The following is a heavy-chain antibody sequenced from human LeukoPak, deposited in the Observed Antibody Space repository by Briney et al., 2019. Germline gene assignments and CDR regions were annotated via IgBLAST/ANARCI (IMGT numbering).Heavy chain of an antibody. J-gene: IGHJ6*03. D-gene: IGHD3-10*01. Sequence: ASVKVSCKASGYTFTSYYMHWVRQAPGQGLEWMGIINPSGGSTSYAQKFQGRVTMTRDMSTSTVYMELSSLKAEDTAVYYCARSGGSGSHYARYYYYYMDVWGKGTTVTVSS. CDR2: INPSGGST. CDR1: GYTFTSYY. V-gene: IGHV1-46*01. CDR3: ARSGGSGSHYARYYYYYMDV.